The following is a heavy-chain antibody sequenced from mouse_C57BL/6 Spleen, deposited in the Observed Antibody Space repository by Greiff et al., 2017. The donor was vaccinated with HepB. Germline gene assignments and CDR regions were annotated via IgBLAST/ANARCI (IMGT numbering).Heavy chain of an antibody. J-gene: IGHJ1*03. CDR1: GYSITSGYY. D-gene: IGHD1-1*01. V-gene: IGHV3-6*01. CDR3: ARLDYGSSYDWYFDV. CDR2: ISYDGSN. Sequence: EVQRVESGPGLVKPSQSLSLTCSVTGYSITSGYYWNWIRQFPGNKLEWMGYISYDGSNNYNPSLKNRIPITRDTSKNQFFLKLNSVTTEDTATYYCARLDYGSSYDWYFDVWGTGTTVTVSS.